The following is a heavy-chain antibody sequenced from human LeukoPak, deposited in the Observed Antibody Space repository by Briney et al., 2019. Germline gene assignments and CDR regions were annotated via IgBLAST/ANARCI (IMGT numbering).Heavy chain of an antibody. D-gene: IGHD2-15*01. CDR3: ARSRLGYCSGGSCLPLDS. CDR1: GFIFSSYG. J-gene: IGHJ4*02. Sequence: GGSLRLSCTAAGFIFSSYGMHWVRQAPGRGLEWVGIIWFDGSKKYYADTLKGRFTISRDNSKNTLYLQMNSLGAEDTAVYYCARSRLGYCSGGSCLPLDSWGQGTLVTVS. V-gene: IGHV3-33*01. CDR2: IWFDGSKK.